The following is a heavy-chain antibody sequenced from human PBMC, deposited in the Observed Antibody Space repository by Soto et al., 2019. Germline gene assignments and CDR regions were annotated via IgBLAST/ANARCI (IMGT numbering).Heavy chain of an antibody. V-gene: IGHV1-69*04. Sequence: GVSVKVSCKASGGTFSSYTISWVRQAPGQGLEWMGRIIPILGIANYAQKFQGRVTITADKSTSTAYMELSSLRSEDTAVYYCARDFAGHQFGELPLDYYYYMDVWGKGTTVTVSS. J-gene: IGHJ6*03. D-gene: IGHD3-10*01. CDR3: ARDFAGHQFGELPLDYYYYMDV. CDR2: IIPILGIA. CDR1: GGTFSSYT.